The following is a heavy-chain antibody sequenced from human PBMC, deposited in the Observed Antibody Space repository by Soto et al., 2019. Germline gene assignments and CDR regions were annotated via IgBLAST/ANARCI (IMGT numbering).Heavy chain of an antibody. CDR3: ARGYVGSSGWYGAPLF. Sequence: ASVKVSCKASGYTFTSYYMHWVRQAPGQGLEWMGILNPSGGSTSYAQKFQGRVTMTRDTSTSTVYMELSSLRSEDTAVYYCARGYVGSSGWYGAPLFWGQGTMVTVSS. D-gene: IGHD6-19*01. CDR1: GYTFTSYY. J-gene: IGHJ3*01. CDR2: LNPSGGST. V-gene: IGHV1-46*03.